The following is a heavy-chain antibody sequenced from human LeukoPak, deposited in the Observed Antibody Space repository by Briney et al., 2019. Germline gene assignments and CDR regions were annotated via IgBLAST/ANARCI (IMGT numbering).Heavy chain of an antibody. CDR3: ARRSSSQPPNY. Sequence: PSETLSLTCTVSGGSISSSSYFWGWIRQSPGKGLEWVGSMSYSGSTYYNPSLKSRVTISVDTSKNQFSLKLSSVTAADTAVYYCARRSSSQPPNYWGQGTLVTVSS. CDR1: GGSISSSSYF. J-gene: IGHJ4*02. CDR2: MSYSGST. V-gene: IGHV4-39*01. D-gene: IGHD6-13*01.